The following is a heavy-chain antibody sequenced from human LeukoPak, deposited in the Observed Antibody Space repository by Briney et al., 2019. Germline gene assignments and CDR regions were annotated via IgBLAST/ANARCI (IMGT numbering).Heavy chain of an antibody. V-gene: IGHV3-33*06. CDR3: AEDFDRLYGRAPLFDP. J-gene: IGHJ5*02. Sequence: GGSLRLSCAASGFTFSSYGMHWVRQAPGKGLEWVAVIWYDGSNKYYADSVKGRFTISRDNSKNTLYLQMNSLRAEDTAVYYCAEDFDRLYGRAPLFDPWGQGTLVTVSS. D-gene: IGHD3-9*01. CDR1: GFTFSSYG. CDR2: IWYDGSNK.